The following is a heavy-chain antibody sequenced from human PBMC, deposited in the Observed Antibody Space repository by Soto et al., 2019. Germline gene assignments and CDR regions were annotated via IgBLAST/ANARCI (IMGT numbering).Heavy chain of an antibody. CDR2: ISGSGGST. D-gene: IGHD6-6*01. Sequence: EVQLLESGGGLVQPGGSLRLSCAASGFTFSSDAMSWVRQAPGKGLEWVSAISGSGGSTYYADSVKGRFTISRDNPKNTLYLQMNSVRSEDTAVYYCAKDHSPWQLVCHNWFDPWGRGTLVAVSS. V-gene: IGHV3-23*01. CDR1: GFTFSSDA. CDR3: AKDHSPWQLVCHNWFDP. J-gene: IGHJ5*02.